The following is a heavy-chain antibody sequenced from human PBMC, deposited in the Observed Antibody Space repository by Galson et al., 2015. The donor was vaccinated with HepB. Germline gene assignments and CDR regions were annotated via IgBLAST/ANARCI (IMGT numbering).Heavy chain of an antibody. J-gene: IGHJ6*02. D-gene: IGHD3-3*01. CDR2: IYFSGST. Sequence: SETLSLTCTVSGGSISSSTYYWAWIRRPPGKGLEWIGSIYFSGSTFYNPSLNSRVTVSLDTSKNQFSLRLSSVTAADTAVYYCASGGRPFYDFWSGDPTEYYYGMDVWGQGTTVTVSS. V-gene: IGHV4-39*01. CDR1: GGSISSSTYY. CDR3: ASGGRPFYDFWSGDPTEYYYGMDV.